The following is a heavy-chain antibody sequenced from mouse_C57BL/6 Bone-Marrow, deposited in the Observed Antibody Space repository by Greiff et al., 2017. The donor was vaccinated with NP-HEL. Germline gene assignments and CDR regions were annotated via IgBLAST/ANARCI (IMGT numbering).Heavy chain of an antibody. Sequence: QVQLQQSGAELARPGASVKLSCKASGYTFTSYGISWVKQRTGQGLEGIGEIYPRSGNTYYNEKFKGKATLTADKSSSTAYMELRSLTSEDSAVYFCAREGLGLRLFDYWGQGTTLTVSS. CDR2: IYPRSGNT. V-gene: IGHV1-81*01. CDR1: GYTFTSYG. J-gene: IGHJ2*01. CDR3: AREGLGLRLFDY. D-gene: IGHD2-2*01.